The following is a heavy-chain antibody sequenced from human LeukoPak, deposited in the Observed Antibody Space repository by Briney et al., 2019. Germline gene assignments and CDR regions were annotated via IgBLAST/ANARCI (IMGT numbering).Heavy chain of an antibody. V-gene: IGHV5-51*01. CDR3: ARRVSSGWYYFDY. D-gene: IGHD6-19*01. CDR1: GYSFTSYW. CDR2: IYPGDSDT. J-gene: IGHJ4*02. Sequence: GESLKISCKGAGYSFTSYWICWVRPMPGKVLELMVIIYPGDSDTRYSPSFQGQVTISADKSISTAYLQWSSLKASDTAMYYCARRVSSGWYYFDYWGQGTLATVSS.